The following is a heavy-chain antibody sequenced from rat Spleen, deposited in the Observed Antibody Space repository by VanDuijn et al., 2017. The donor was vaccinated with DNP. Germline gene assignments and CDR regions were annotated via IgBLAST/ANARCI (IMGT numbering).Heavy chain of an antibody. Sequence: EVQLVESGGGLVQPGGSLKLSCVTSGFTFSTYNMHWIRQAPTKGLEWIALIYYDGSKKYYADSVKGRFTISRDNSKNTLYLEMNSLRSEDMATYYCARHVLPLRVWDYWGQGVMVTVSS. CDR3: ARHVLPLRVWDY. CDR2: IYYDGSKK. V-gene: IGHV5-50*01. J-gene: IGHJ2*01. CDR1: GFTFSTYN. D-gene: IGHD1-4*01.